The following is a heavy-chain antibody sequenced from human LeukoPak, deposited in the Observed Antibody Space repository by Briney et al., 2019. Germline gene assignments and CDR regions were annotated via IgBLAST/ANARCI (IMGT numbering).Heavy chain of an antibody. Sequence: GGSLRLSCAASGFTFSDHYMDWVRQAPGKGLEWVGRTRNKANSYTTEYAASVKGRFTISRDDSKNSLYLQMNSLKTEDTAVYYCARAHYDFWSGYSELDYWGQGTLVTVSS. CDR2: TRNKANSYTT. V-gene: IGHV3-72*01. D-gene: IGHD3-3*01. CDR1: GFTFSDHY. J-gene: IGHJ4*02. CDR3: ARAHYDFWSGYSELDY.